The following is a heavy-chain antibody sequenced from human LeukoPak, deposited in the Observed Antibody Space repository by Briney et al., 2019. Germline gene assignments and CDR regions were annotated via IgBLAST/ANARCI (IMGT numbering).Heavy chain of an antibody. CDR1: GGSISSYY. CDR2: IYYSGST. Sequence: SETLSLTCTISGGSISSYYWSWIREPPGKGLEWIGYIYYSGSTNYNPSLKSRVTISVDTSKNQFSLKLSSVTAADTAVYYCARHNTAMVTDYWGQGTLVTLSS. V-gene: IGHV4-59*01. D-gene: IGHD5-18*01. J-gene: IGHJ4*02. CDR3: ARHNTAMVTDY.